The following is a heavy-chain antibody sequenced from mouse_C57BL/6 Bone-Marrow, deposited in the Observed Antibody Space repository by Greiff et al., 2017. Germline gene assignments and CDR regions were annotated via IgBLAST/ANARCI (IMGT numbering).Heavy chain of an antibody. D-gene: IGHD2-12*01. J-gene: IGHJ3*01. V-gene: IGHV1-69*01. CDR3: ASCSYYSWFSF. CDR1: GYTFTSYW. CDR2: IDPSDSYT. Sequence: QVQLQQPGAELVMPGASVKLSCKASGYTFTSYWMHWVKQRPGQGLEWIGEIDPSDSYTNYNQKFKGKSTLTVDKSSSTAYMQLSSLTSEDSAVYYCASCSYYSWFSFWGQGTLVTVSA.